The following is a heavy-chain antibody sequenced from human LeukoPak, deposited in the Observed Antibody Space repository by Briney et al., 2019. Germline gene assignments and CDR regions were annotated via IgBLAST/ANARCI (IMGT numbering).Heavy chain of an antibody. D-gene: IGHD2-8*02. V-gene: IGHV4-39*07. Sequence: SETLSLTCTVSGGSISSSSYYWGWIRQPPGKGLEWIGSIYYSGSTYYNPSLKSRVTISVDTSKNQFSLKLSSVTAADTAVYYCARSESLVTFDPWGHGTLVTVSS. CDR3: ARSESLVTFDP. J-gene: IGHJ5*02. CDR2: IYYSGST. CDR1: GGSISSSSYY.